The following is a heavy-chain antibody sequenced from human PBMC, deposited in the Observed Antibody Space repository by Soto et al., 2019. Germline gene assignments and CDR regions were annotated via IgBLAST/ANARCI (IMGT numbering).Heavy chain of an antibody. CDR3: AASCVACGGFNYYGMDV. J-gene: IGHJ6*02. CDR1: GGSISSGGYY. CDR2: IYYSGTT. Sequence: QVQLQESGPGLVKPSQTLSLTCIVSGGSISSGGYYWYWIRQHPGKGLEWIGYIYYSGTTYYNPSLKSRVTISVDTSKNQFPLKLSSVTAADTAVYYCAASCVACGGFNYYGMDVWGQGTTVTVSS. D-gene: IGHD2-21*01. V-gene: IGHV4-31*03.